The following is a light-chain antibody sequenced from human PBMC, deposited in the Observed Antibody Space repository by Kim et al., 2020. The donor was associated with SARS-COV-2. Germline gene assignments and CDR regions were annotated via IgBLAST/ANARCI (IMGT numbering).Light chain of an antibody. Sequence: DIQMTQSPSTLSASVGDRVTITCRASQSISTWLAWYQQKPGKAPKLLIYKASSLASGVPSRFSGSGSGTEFTLTISSLQPDDFATYYCQHYNSYRTFGQGTKVDIK. J-gene: IGKJ1*01. V-gene: IGKV1-5*03. CDR1: QSISTW. CDR3: QHYNSYRT. CDR2: KAS.